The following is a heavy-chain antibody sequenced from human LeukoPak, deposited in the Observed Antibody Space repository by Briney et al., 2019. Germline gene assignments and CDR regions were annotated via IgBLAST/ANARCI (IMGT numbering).Heavy chain of an antibody. D-gene: IGHD6-6*01. V-gene: IGHV2-70*04. CDR3: ARRTSSSFYFDY. Sequence: ESGPALVKPTQTLTLTCTFSGFSLSTSGMRVSWIRRPPGKALEWLARIDWDDDKFYSTSLKTRLTISKDTSKNQVVLTMTNMDPVDTAIYYCARRTSSSFYFDYWGQGTLVTVSS. CDR1: GFSLSTSGMR. J-gene: IGHJ4*02. CDR2: IDWDDDK.